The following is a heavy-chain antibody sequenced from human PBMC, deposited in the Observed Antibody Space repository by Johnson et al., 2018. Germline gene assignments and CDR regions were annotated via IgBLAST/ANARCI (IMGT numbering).Heavy chain of an antibody. Sequence: VQLQESGGGLVQPGGSLRLSCAASGLTFSSYWMHWVRQAPGKGLVWVSRINSDGSSISYADSVKGRVTISRDNAKYTRYLQMNRLRAEDTAVYYCARGAVAENDAFDIWGQGTMVTVSS. CDR2: INSDGSSI. D-gene: IGHD6-19*01. J-gene: IGHJ3*02. CDR3: ARGAVAENDAFDI. CDR1: GLTFSSYW. V-gene: IGHV3-74*01.